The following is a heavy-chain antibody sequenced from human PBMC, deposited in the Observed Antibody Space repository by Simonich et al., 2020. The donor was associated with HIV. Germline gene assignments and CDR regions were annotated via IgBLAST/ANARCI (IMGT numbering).Heavy chain of an antibody. Sequence: QVQLEQSGAAVKKPGASVKVSCKTSGYTFTNYYMHWVRQAPGQGLEWRGIINTSGDITTYAQNFKGRVTMTRDTSTSTVYMELSSLRSEDTAVYYCARGYSSSSYYLDFWGQGTLVTVSS. V-gene: IGHV1-46*01. CDR3: ARGYSSSSYYLDF. CDR1: GYTFTNYY. D-gene: IGHD6-13*01. J-gene: IGHJ4*02. CDR2: INTSGDIT.